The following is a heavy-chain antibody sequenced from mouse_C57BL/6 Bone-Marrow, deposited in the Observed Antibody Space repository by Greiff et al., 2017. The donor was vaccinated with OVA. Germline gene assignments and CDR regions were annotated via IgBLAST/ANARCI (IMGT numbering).Heavy chain of an antibody. J-gene: IGHJ4*01. D-gene: IGHD2-4*01. CDR1: GYTFTDYY. V-gene: IGHV1-76*01. CDR3: ARERDYDRGYYAMDY. CDR2: IYPGSGNT. Sequence: QVQLQQSGAELVRPGASVKLSCKASGYTFTDYYINWVKQRPGQGLEWIARIYPGSGNTYYNEKFKGKATLTAEKSSSTAYMQLSSLTSEDSAVYFCARERDYDRGYYAMDYWGQGTSVTVSS.